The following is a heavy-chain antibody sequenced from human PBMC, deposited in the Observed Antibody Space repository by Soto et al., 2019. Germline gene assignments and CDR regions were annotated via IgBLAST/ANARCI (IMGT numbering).Heavy chain of an antibody. CDR1: GGSIISCGYY. CDR3: ARGPPFGY. CDR2: IYYSGST. Sequence: PSETLCLTCTVSGGSIISCGYYWSWIRQHPGKGLEWIGYIYYSGSTYYNPSLKSRVTISVDTSKNQFSLKLSSVTAADTAVYYCARGPPFGYWGQGTLVTVSS. J-gene: IGHJ4*02. V-gene: IGHV4-31*03.